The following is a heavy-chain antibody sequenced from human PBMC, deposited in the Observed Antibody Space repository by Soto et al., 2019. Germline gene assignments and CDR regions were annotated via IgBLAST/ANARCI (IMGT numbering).Heavy chain of an antibody. D-gene: IGHD3-16*01. J-gene: IGHJ5*01. CDR1: GFTVSTKY. CDR3: ARDPWAADS. CDR2: IYSGGST. Sequence: EVPLVESGGGLVQPGGSLRLSCAASGFTVSTKYMSWVRQAPGKGLEWVSVIYSGGSTFYADSGRGRCTISRDNSKNTVNLQMNSLRDEDTAVYYCARDPWAADSWGQGNLVTVSS. V-gene: IGHV3-66*01.